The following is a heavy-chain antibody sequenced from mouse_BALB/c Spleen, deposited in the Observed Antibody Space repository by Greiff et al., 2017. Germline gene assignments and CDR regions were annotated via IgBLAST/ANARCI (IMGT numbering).Heavy chain of an antibody. J-gene: IGHJ4*01. D-gene: IGHD2-2*01. V-gene: IGHV1-18*01. CDR1: GYTFTDYN. CDR2: INPNNGGT. Sequence: VQLKESGPELVKPGASVKIPCKASGYTFTDYNMDWVKQSHGKSLEWIGDINPNNGGTIYNQKFKGKATLTVDKSSSTAYMELRSLTSEDTAVYYCARLWLLAMDYWGQGTSGTVSS. CDR3: ARLWLLAMDY.